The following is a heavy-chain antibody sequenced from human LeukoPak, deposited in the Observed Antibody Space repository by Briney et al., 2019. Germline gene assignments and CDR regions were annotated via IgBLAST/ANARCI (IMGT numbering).Heavy chain of an antibody. CDR2: IRSDGSNK. V-gene: IGHV3-30*02. Sequence: PGGSLRLSCAPAGFTFSSYGMHWVRQAPGNGMEWVAFIRSDGSNKYYADSVKGRFTISRDNSKNTLYLQMNSLRAEDTAVYYCAKDPGPGITVFGVVIGNYFDYWGQGTLVTVSS. J-gene: IGHJ4*02. CDR3: AKDPGPGITVFGVVIGNYFDY. D-gene: IGHD3-3*01. CDR1: GFTFSSYG.